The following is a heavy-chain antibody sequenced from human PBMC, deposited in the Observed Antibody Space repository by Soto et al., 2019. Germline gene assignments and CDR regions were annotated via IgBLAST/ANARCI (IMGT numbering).Heavy chain of an antibody. CDR2: TYYNGNA. CDR1: GGSIDRRKYY. Sequence: SETLPLTCTVSGGSIDRRKYYWDWPRPPPGKGLEWIGTTYYNGNAYYNPSLRSRVSMSVDTSKNQFSLKLISVTAADTAVYYCARHFVAVVIKGWGYWGQGKLVTVSS. CDR3: ARHFVAVVIKGWGY. J-gene: IGHJ4*02. V-gene: IGHV4-39*01. D-gene: IGHD3-10*01.